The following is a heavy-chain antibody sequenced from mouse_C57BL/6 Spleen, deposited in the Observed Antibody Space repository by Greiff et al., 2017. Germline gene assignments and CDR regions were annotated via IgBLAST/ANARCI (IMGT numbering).Heavy chain of an antibody. Sequence: VQLKESGPELVKPGASVKISCKASGYTFTDYYMNWVKQSHGKSLEWIGDINPNNGGTSYNQKFKGKATLTVDKSSSTAYMELRSLTSEDSAVYYCAREHYYGSSYGYFDVWGTGTTVTVSS. CDR1: GYTFTDYY. V-gene: IGHV1-26*01. D-gene: IGHD1-1*01. CDR3: AREHYYGSSYGYFDV. J-gene: IGHJ1*03. CDR2: INPNNGGT.